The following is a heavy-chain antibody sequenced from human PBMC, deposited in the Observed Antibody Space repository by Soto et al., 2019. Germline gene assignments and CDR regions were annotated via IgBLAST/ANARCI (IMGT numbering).Heavy chain of an antibody. CDR1: GFSFSSFT. J-gene: IGHJ4*02. CDR2: ISGSSSAI. D-gene: IGHD3-16*01. Sequence: EVQLVESGGGLVQPGGSLRLSWAASGFSFSSFTMNWVRQAPGKGLEWLSYISGSSSAIYYADSVKGRFTISRDNAKNSLYLQMNSLRDEDTAVYYCARGRPYYFDYWGQGTMVTVSS. CDR3: ARGRPYYFDY. V-gene: IGHV3-48*02.